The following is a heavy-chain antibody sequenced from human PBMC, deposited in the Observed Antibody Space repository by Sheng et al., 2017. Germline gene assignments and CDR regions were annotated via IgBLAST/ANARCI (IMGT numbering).Heavy chain of an antibody. CDR1: GFSLSTSGVG. Sequence: QITLKESGPTLVKPTETLTLTCTFSGFSLSTSGVGVGWIRQPPGKALEWLALIYWNDEKRYRPTLKSRLTITKDNFKNQVVLTMTDMDPVDTGTYYCAHRLSEDDFWSGWDWFDPWGQGTLVTVS. CDR3: AHRLSEDDFWSGWDWFDP. D-gene: IGHD3-3*01. CDR2: IYWNDEK. V-gene: IGHV2-5*01. J-gene: IGHJ5*02.